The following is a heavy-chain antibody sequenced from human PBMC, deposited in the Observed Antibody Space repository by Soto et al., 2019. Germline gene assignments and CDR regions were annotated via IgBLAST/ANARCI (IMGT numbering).Heavy chain of an antibody. J-gene: IGHJ5*02. Sequence: SETLSLTCTVSGGSISSSSYYWGWIRQPPGKGLEWIGSIYYSGSTYYNPSLKSRVTISVDTSKNQFSLKLSSVTAADTAVYYCATSPRAGDLNWFDPWGQGTLVTVSS. V-gene: IGHV4-39*01. CDR1: GGSISSSSYY. CDR3: ATSPRAGDLNWFDP. CDR2: IYYSGST.